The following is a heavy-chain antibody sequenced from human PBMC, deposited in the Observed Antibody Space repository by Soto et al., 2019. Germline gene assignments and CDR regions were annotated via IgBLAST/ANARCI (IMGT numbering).Heavy chain of an antibody. Sequence: GGSLRLSCAASGFTFSSYSMNWVRQAPGKGLEWVSSISSSSSYIYYADSVKGRFTISRDNAKNSLYLQMNSLRAEDTAVYYCARDNPPSSGYYFDYWGQGTLVTVSS. D-gene: IGHD3-22*01. CDR3: ARDNPPSSGYYFDY. J-gene: IGHJ4*02. CDR1: GFTFSSYS. V-gene: IGHV3-21*01. CDR2: ISSSSSYI.